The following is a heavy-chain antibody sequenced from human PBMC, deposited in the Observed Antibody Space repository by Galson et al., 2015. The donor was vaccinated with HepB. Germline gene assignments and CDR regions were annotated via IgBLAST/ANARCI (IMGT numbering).Heavy chain of an antibody. CDR1: GFTFSDYY. D-gene: IGHD3-10*01. J-gene: IGHJ6*02. CDR2: ISNNSSHI. Sequence: SLRLSCAASGFTFSDYYMSWIRQAPGKGLEWVSYISNNSSHITYADSVKGRLTISRDNAKNLLTLQMNSLRAGETALYYCVRNGWGSGSYYYGMDVWGQGTTVTVSS. V-gene: IGHV3-11*03. CDR3: VRNGWGSGSYYYGMDV.